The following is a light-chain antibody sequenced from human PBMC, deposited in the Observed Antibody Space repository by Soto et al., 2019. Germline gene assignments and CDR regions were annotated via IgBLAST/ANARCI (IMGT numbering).Light chain of an antibody. CDR3: QSYDSSLSGSRV. CDR1: SSNIGAGYD. J-gene: IGLJ1*01. Sequence: VLTQPPSVSGAPGQRVTISCTGSSSNIGAGYDVHWYQQLPGTAPKLLIYGNSNRPSGVPDRFSGSKSGTSASLAITGLQAEDEADYYCQSYDSSLSGSRVFGTGTKVTV. V-gene: IGLV1-40*01. CDR2: GNS.